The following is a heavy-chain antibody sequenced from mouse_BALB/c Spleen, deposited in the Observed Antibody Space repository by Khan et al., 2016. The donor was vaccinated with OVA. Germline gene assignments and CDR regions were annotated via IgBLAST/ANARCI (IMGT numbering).Heavy chain of an antibody. CDR2: ISGDSTTI. J-gene: IGHJ2*01. D-gene: IGHD1-1*01. CDR3: ATSYFYGYYFDY. V-gene: IGHV5-17*02. CDR1: GFTFSSYG. Sequence: EVELVESGGGLVQPGGSRKLSCAASGFTFSSYGVHWVRQASERGLEWVAYISGDSTTIYYADTVKGRFTISRDNPKNTLFLQMTSLMSEDTAKYYGATSYFYGYYFDYWGPGTTLTVSS.